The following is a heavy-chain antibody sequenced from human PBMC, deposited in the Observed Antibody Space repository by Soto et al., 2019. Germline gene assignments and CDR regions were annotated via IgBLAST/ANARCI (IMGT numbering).Heavy chain of an antibody. J-gene: IGHJ4*02. CDR3: GRDHPHSYGVYYFDY. Sequence: PSETLSLTCTVSGVSISSGGYYWSWIRQHPGKGLEWIGYIYDSGSTYYNPSLKSRVTISIDTSKNQVSLKVTSVTAADTAVYYCGRDHPHSYGVYYFDYWGQGTSVTVSS. D-gene: IGHD5-18*01. V-gene: IGHV4-31*03. CDR1: GVSISSGGYY. CDR2: IYDSGST.